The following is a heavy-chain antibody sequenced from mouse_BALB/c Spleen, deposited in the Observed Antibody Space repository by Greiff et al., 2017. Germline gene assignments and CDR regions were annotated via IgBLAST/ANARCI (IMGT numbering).Heavy chain of an antibody. CDR1: GFTFSSFG. D-gene: IGHD1-1*01. Sequence: EVKVVESGGGLVQPGGSRKLSCAASGFTFSSFGMHWVRQAPEKGLEWVAYISSGSSTIYYADTVKGRFTISRDNPKNTLFLQMTSLRSEDTAMYYCARRIYYYGSSYAMDYWGQGTSVTVSS. CDR2: ISSGSSTI. CDR3: ARRIYYYGSSYAMDY. V-gene: IGHV5-17*02. J-gene: IGHJ4*01.